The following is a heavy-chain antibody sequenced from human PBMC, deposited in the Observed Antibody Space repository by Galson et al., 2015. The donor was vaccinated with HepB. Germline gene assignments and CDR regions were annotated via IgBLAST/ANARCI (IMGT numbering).Heavy chain of an antibody. Sequence: SLRLSCAASGFTFSDYYMSWIRQAPGKGLEWVSYISSISIYTNYTDSVKGRFTISRDNAKNSLYLQMKSLRAEDTAVYYCARWPEVVVVASDAFDIWGQGTMVTVSS. CDR1: GFTFSDYY. CDR3: ARWPEVVVVASDAFDI. V-gene: IGHV3-11*06. D-gene: IGHD2-15*01. J-gene: IGHJ3*02. CDR2: ISSISIYT.